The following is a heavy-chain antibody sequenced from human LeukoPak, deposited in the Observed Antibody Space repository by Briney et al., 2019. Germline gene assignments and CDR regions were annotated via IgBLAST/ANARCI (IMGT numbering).Heavy chain of an antibody. CDR3: AREEECSGGNCYSYGWFDP. CDR1: GGSVSNAGYY. V-gene: IGHV4-61*08. J-gene: IGHJ5*02. D-gene: IGHD2-15*01. Sequence: PSETLSLTCTVSGGSVSNAGYYWTWIPQPPGKERVWIVYVSSSGTNYSPPLQTRVTIPVDMSNNQPSLPLPSATTADTAAYYCAREEECSGGNCYSYGWFDPWGQGTLVTVSS. CDR2: VSSSGT.